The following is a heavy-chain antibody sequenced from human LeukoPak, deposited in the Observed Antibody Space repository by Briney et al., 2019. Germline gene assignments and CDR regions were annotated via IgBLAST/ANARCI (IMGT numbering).Heavy chain of an antibody. CDR2: LNWNGGTT. CDR1: GFTFDDNG. D-gene: IGHD3-10*01. V-gene: IGHV3-20*04. Sequence: PGGSLRLSCAASGFTFDDNGMSWVRQAPGKGLEWVSGLNWNGGTTGYADSVKGRFTISRDNAKNFLHLQMNSLRAEDTALYYCATHSYYYGSGSYPHYLDYWGQGTLVTVSS. J-gene: IGHJ4*02. CDR3: ATHSYYYGSGSYPHYLDY.